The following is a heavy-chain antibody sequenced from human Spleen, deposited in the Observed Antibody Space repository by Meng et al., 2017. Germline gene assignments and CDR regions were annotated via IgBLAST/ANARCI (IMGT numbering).Heavy chain of an antibody. Sequence: GGSLRLSCAASGFTFTDYHLTWVRQAPGQGLEWVSYISSSGSTIYYADSVKDRFTISRDNAKNSLYLQMNSLRAEDTAVYYCARDDYGDYLFDYWGQGTLVTVSS. CDR3: ARDDYGDYLFDY. D-gene: IGHD4-17*01. V-gene: IGHV3-11*04. CDR2: ISSSGSTI. CDR1: GFTFTDYH. J-gene: IGHJ4*02.